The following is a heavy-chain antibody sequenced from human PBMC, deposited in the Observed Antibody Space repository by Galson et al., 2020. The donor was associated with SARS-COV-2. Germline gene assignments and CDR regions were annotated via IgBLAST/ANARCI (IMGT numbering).Heavy chain of an antibody. CDR2: ISYDGSVK. CDR1: GFSFSKFG. D-gene: IGHD6-19*01. J-gene: IGHJ4*02. CDR3: AKGTFTTGWHD. Sequence: GESLKISCAASGFSFSKFGMHWVRQAPGKGLEWVSLISYDGSVKRYADSVRGRFTISRDVSKNILFLQMDSLRFDDTAIYYCAKGTFTTGWHDWGRGTLVTVSS. V-gene: IGHV3-30*18.